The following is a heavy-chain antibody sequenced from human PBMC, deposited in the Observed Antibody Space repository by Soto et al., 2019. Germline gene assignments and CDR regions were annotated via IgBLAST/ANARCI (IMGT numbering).Heavy chain of an antibody. CDR2: IYYSGST. CDR3: ARVRAVFPIAVAGTPNWFDP. D-gene: IGHD6-19*01. Sequence: LSLTCTVSGGSISSGGYYWSWIRQHPGKGLEWIGYIYYSGSTYYNPSLKSRVTISVDTSKNQFSLKLSSVTAADTAVYYCARVRAVFPIAVAGTPNWFDPWGQGTLVTVSS. CDR1: GGSISSGGYY. V-gene: IGHV4-31*03. J-gene: IGHJ5*02.